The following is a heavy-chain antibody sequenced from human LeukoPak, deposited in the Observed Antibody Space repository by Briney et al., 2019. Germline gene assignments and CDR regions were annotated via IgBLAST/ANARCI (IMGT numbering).Heavy chain of an antibody. CDR1: GYSISSGYY. Sequence: SETLSLTCTVSGYSISSGYYWGWIRQPPGKGLEWIGSIYHSGSTYYNPSLKSRVTISVDTSKNQFSLKLSSVTAADTAVYYCARLLVVPAASPTWFDPWGQGTLVTVSS. CDR2: IYHSGST. V-gene: IGHV4-38-2*02. D-gene: IGHD2-2*01. CDR3: ARLLVVPAASPTWFDP. J-gene: IGHJ5*02.